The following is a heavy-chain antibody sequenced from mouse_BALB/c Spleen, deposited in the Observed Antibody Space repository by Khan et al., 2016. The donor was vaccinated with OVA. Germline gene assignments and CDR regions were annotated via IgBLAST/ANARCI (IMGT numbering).Heavy chain of an antibody. Sequence: QVQLQQSGPDLVKPGASVKMSCTASGYTFSDYVVSWVKLKTGQGLEWIGEIYPGSGTTYNNENFTGKATLTADKSSNTAYLHLSSLPSEDSAVSVCARSYDGAWFAYWGQGTLVTVS. CDR2: IYPGSGTT. D-gene: IGHD1-1*01. V-gene: IGHV1-81*01. J-gene: IGHJ3*01. CDR1: GYTFSDYV. CDR3: ARSYDGAWFAY.